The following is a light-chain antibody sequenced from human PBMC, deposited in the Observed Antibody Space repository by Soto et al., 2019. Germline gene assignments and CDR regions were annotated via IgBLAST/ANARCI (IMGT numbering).Light chain of an antibody. CDR3: QQRSNWRLT. CDR1: QSVSSY. J-gene: IGKJ4*01. Sequence: EIVLTQSPATLSLSPGERATLSCRASQSVSSYLAWYQQKPGQAPRLLIYDASNRATGIQARFSGSGSGTDFTLTISSLEPEDFAVYYCQQRSNWRLTFGGGTKVEIK. CDR2: DAS. V-gene: IGKV3-11*01.